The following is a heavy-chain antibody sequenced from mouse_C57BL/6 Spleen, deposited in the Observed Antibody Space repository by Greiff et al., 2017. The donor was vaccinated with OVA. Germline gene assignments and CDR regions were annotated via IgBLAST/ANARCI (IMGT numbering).Heavy chain of an antibody. V-gene: IGHV14-1*01. J-gene: IGHJ1*03. CDR2: IDPEDGAT. CDR1: GFNIKDYY. CDR3: TKGYYYGSWYFDV. Sequence: EVQLQQSGAELVRPGASVKLSCTASGFNIKDYYMHWVKQRPEQGLEWIGRIDPEDGATEYAPKFQGKATMTADTSSNTAYLQLSSLTSEDTAVYYCTKGYYYGSWYFDVWGTGTTVTVSS. D-gene: IGHD1-1*01.